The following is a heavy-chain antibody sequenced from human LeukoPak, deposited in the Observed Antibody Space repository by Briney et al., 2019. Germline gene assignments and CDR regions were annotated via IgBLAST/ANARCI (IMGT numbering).Heavy chain of an antibody. V-gene: IGHV1-46*01. J-gene: IGHJ6*02. CDR3: ARGGSSGYYYYGMDV. Sequence: ASVKLSFKASGYTFTNYYMHWVRQPPAQGIEWMGIINPSGGSTSYAQKFQGRVTMTRDTSTSTVYMELSSLRSEDTAVYYCARGGSSGYYYYGMDVWGQGTTVTVSS. CDR1: GYTFTNYY. D-gene: IGHD3-22*01. CDR2: INPSGGST.